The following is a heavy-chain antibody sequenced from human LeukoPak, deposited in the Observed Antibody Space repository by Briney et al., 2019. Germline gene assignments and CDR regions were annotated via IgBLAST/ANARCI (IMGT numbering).Heavy chain of an antibody. Sequence: ASVKVSCKASGYTFTGYYMHWVRQAPGQGLEWMGWINPNSGGTNYAQKFQGRVTMTRDTSISTAYMELSRLRSDDTAVYYCARAGYCSSTSCRPFDPWGQGTLVTVSS. V-gene: IGHV1-2*02. CDR2: INPNSGGT. CDR3: ARAGYCSSTSCRPFDP. D-gene: IGHD2-2*01. CDR1: GYTFTGYY. J-gene: IGHJ5*02.